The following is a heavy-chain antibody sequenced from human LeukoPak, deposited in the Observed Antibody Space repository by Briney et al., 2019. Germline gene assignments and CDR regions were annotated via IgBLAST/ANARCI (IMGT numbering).Heavy chain of an antibody. CDR2: IRYDGSNK. Sequence: PGGSLRLSCAASGFTFSSYGMHWVRQAPGKGLEWVAFIRYDGSNKYYADSVKGRFTISRDNSKNTLYLQMNSLRAEDTAVYYCAKHGANYYYYYMDVWGKGTTVTVSS. J-gene: IGHJ6*03. CDR1: GFTFSSYG. CDR3: AKHGANYYYYYMDV. V-gene: IGHV3-30*02. D-gene: IGHD4/OR15-4a*01.